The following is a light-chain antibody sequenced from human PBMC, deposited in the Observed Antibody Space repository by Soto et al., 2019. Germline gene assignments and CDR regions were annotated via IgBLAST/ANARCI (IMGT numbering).Light chain of an antibody. Sequence: EIVLTQSPATLSLSPGERATLSCRASQSFSSYLAWYQQKPGQAPRLLIYDASKRATGIPARFSGRGSVTDFTLTISSLEPEDFAVYYCQQSSHWPPVITFGQGTRLEI. V-gene: IGKV3-11*01. CDR3: QQSSHWPPVIT. CDR1: QSFSSY. CDR2: DAS. J-gene: IGKJ5*01.